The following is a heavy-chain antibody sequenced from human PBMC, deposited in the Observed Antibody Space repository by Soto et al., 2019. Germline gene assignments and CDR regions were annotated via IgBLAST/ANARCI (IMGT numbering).Heavy chain of an antibody. Sequence: QAQLVESGGGVVQPGRSLRLSCAASGFTFSSYGMHWVRQAPGTGLEWVAVISYDGGLQHYADSVKGRFTISRDNSKNXXLLQMNXLXAEXXXVYXXVSDRGYGHASVPYSWGQGTLVSVSS. D-gene: IGHD5-18*01. V-gene: IGHV3-30*03. CDR3: VSDRGYGHASVPYS. J-gene: IGHJ4*02. CDR1: GFTFSSYG. CDR2: ISYDGGLQ.